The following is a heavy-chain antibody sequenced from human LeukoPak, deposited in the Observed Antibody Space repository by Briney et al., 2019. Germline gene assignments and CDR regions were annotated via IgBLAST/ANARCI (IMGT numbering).Heavy chain of an antibody. D-gene: IGHD3-22*01. J-gene: IGHJ4*02. CDR3: ARRRKTYYYDSSGYYYFDY. Sequence: GESLKISCKGSGYSFTSNWISWVRQMPGKGLEWMGRIDPSDSYTNYSPSFQGHVTISADKSISTAYLQWSSLKASDTAMYYCARRRKTYYYDSSGYYYFDYWGQGTLVTVSS. CDR2: IDPSDSYT. CDR1: GYSFTSNW. V-gene: IGHV5-10-1*01.